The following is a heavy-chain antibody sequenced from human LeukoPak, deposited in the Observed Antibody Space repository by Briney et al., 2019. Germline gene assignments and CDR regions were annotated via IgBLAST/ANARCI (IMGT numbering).Heavy chain of an antibody. V-gene: IGHV3-21*06. CDR1: GFTFSNYG. CDR3: AINHRDGYSELGY. CDR2: ISSDSNYI. J-gene: IGHJ4*02. Sequence: PGGSLRLSCAASGFTFSNYGMTWVRQAPGKGLEWVSFISSDSNYIYYADSLKGRFTISRDNAKGSLFLQMNSLRVDDTAVYYCAINHRDGYSELGYWGQGTLVTVSS. D-gene: IGHD5-24*01.